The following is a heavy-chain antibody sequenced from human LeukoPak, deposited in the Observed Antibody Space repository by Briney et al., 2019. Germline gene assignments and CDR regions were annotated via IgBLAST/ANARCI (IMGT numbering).Heavy chain of an antibody. CDR2: ISYDGSNK. CDR3: ARAPGNVAYYFDY. Sequence: GGSLRLSWAAPVFSFGSNAMHGSRKAQGKGLGWGPVISYDGSNKYYADSVKGRFTISRDNSKNTLYLQMNSLRAEDTAVYYCARAPGNVAYYFDYWGQGTLVTVSS. CDR1: VFSFGSNA. J-gene: IGHJ4*02. D-gene: IGHD1-26*01. V-gene: IGHV3-30*04.